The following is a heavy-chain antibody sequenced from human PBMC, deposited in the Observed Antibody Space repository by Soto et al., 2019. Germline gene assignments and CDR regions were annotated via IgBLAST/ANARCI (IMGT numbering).Heavy chain of an antibody. Sequence: SETLSLTCAVYGRSFSGYYWSWIRQPPGKGLEWIGEINHSGSTNYNPSLKSRVTISVDTSKNQFSLKLSSVTAADTAVYYCARAPRITMVRGAYDYYYCMDVWGKGTTVT. J-gene: IGHJ6*03. CDR1: GRSFSGYY. V-gene: IGHV4-34*01. CDR2: INHSGST. CDR3: ARAPRITMVRGAYDYYYCMDV. D-gene: IGHD3-10*01.